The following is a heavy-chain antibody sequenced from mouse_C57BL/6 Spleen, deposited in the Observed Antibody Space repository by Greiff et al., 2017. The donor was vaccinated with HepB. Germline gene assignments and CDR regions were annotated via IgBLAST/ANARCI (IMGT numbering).Heavy chain of an antibody. CDR2: INPNYGTT. CDR3: ARSSLGGYDGNWYFDV. D-gene: IGHD2-2*01. V-gene: IGHV1-39*01. Sequence: VQLQQSGPELVKPGASVKISCKASGYSFTDYNMNWVKQSNGKSLVWIGVINPNYGTTSYNQKFKGKATLTVDQSSSTAYMQLNSLTSEDSAVYYYARSSLGGYDGNWYFDVWGTGTTVTVSS. J-gene: IGHJ1*03. CDR1: GYSFTDYN.